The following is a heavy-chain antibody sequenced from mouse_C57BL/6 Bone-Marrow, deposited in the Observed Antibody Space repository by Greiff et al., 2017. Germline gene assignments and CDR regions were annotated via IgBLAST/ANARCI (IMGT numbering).Heavy chain of an antibody. Sequence: VQLQQPGAELVRPGSSVKLSCKASGYTFTSYWMDWVKQRPGQGLEWIGNIYPSDSDTHYNQKFKDKATLTVDKSSSPAYMQLSILTSEGAADYYCARARYWYFDVWGTGTTVTVSS. CDR3: ARARYWYFDV. J-gene: IGHJ1*03. V-gene: IGHV1-61*01. CDR2: IYPSDSDT. CDR1: GYTFTSYW.